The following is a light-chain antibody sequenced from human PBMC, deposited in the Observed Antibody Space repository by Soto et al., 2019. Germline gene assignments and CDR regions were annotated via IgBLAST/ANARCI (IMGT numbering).Light chain of an antibody. CDR2: EDN. CDR1: SNGIASNY. CDR3: QSYDSSNVV. Sequence: NSMLTQPHSVSESPGKTVTISCTGSSNGIASNYVQWYQQRPGSAPTTVIYEDNQRPSGVPDRFSGSIDSSSNSASLTISGLKTEDEADYYCQSYDSSNVVFGGGTKLTVL. V-gene: IGLV6-57*02. J-gene: IGLJ2*01.